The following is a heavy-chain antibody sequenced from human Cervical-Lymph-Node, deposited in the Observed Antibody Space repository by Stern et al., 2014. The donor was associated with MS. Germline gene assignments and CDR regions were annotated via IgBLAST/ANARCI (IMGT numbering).Heavy chain of an antibody. D-gene: IGHD6-19*01. Sequence: EVQLVQSGGGLVQPGRSLRLSCAGSRFNFDDYAMHWVRQAPGRGLEWVSSISWNSGSMEYADSVKVRFTISRDNAKNSLYQQMDSLRVEDTAIYYCAKDISSGRWEAQYYYGMDVWGQGTTVTVSS. CDR3: AKDISSGRWEAQYYYGMDV. J-gene: IGHJ6*02. V-gene: IGHV3-9*01. CDR2: ISWNSGSM. CDR1: RFNFDDYA.